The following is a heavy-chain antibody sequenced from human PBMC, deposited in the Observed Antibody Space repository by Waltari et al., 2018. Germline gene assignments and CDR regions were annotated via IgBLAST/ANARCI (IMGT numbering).Heavy chain of an antibody. CDR3: ARNFDS. CDR2: INHSGST. J-gene: IGHJ4*02. Sequence: QVQLQQWGAGLLKPSETLSLTCAVYGGSFSGYYWTWIRQTPGKGLEWIGEINHSGSTNYNPSLKSRVAISVDVSKNQFSLKLSSLTAADTAVYYCARNFDSWGQGTLVTVSS. CDR1: GGSFSGYY. V-gene: IGHV4-34*01.